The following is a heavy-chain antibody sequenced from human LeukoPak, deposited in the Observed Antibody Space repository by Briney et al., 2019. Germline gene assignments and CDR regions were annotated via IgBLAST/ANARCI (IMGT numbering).Heavy chain of an antibody. CDR1: GFTFDDYA. CDR2: ISWNSGSI. V-gene: IGHV3-9*01. CDR3: TKGQRSVVVSAIES. D-gene: IGHD2-21*01. J-gene: IGHJ4*02. Sequence: GGSLRLSCAASGFTFDDYAMHWVRQAPGKGLEWVSGISWNSGSIGYADSVKGRLTISRDNAKNSPYLQMNSLRAEDTALYYCTKGQRSVVVSAIESWGQGTPVTVSS.